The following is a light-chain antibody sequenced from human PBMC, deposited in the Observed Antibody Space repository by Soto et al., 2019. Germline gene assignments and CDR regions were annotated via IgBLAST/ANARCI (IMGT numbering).Light chain of an antibody. CDR1: QSVSST. Sequence: EIVMTQSPATLSVSPGERATLSCRASQSVSSTLAWYQQKPGQAPRLLLYGASTRATGLPARFSSSGSGTEYTLTISSLQSEDFAVYYCQQCNKWHTAFGPGTKVESK. V-gene: IGKV3-15*01. CDR3: QQCNKWHTA. CDR2: GAS. J-gene: IGKJ1*01.